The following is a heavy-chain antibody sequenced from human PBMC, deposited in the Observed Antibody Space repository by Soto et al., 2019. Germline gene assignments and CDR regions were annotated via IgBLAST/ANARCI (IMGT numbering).Heavy chain of an antibody. J-gene: IGHJ4*02. D-gene: IGHD3-22*01. CDR1: GYTFTTYY. Sequence: GASVKVSCKASGYTFTTYYMRWVRQAPGQGLEWMGIMNPSGGSTTYAQKFQGRVIMTRDTSTSPVYMGLSSLRSEDTAVYYCARDTIYYNSTDYSFDYWGQGTLVTVSS. V-gene: IGHV1-46*03. CDR3: ARDTIYYNSTDYSFDY. CDR2: MNPSGGST.